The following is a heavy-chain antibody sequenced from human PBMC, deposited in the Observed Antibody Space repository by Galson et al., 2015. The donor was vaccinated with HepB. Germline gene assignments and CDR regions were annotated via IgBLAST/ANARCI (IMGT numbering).Heavy chain of an antibody. CDR3: ARNPPLGAPFDY. CDR2: INSDSTHI. D-gene: IGHD7-27*01. CDR1: GFTFNGYN. V-gene: IGHV3-21*01. Sequence: SLRLSCAASGFTFNGYNMIWVRQAPGKGLEWVSSINSDSTHIYYADSVRGRFTISRDNAKNSLYLQMNSLRVEDTAIYYCARNPPLGAPFDYWGQGTLVTVSS. J-gene: IGHJ4*02.